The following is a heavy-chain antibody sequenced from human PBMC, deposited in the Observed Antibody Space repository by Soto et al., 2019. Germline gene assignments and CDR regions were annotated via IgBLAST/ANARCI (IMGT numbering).Heavy chain of an antibody. J-gene: IGHJ4*02. CDR3: ASRDPGTSVDY. Sequence: SETLSLTCTVSGGSISSGGYYWSWIRQHPGKGLEWIGYIYYSGSTYYNPSLKSRVTISVDTSKNQFSLKLSSVTAADTAVYYCASRDPGTSVDYWGQGTLVTVSS. CDR1: GGSISSGGYY. V-gene: IGHV4-31*03. CDR2: IYYSGST. D-gene: IGHD1-7*01.